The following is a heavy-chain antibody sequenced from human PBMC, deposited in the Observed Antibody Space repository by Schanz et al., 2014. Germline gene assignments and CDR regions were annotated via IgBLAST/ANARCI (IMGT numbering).Heavy chain of an antibody. J-gene: IGHJ4*02. CDR3: AKDHAGSDILTALGN. CDR2: ISYDGSTK. Sequence: QVQLAESGGGVVQPGRSLRLSCAASGFTFRSHAMHWVRQAPGKGLEWVAVISYDGSTKYYADSVKGRFTISRDNSKNTLYLQVNSLRPEDTAVYYCAKDHAGSDILTALGNWGQGTLVTVSS. V-gene: IGHV3-30*07. D-gene: IGHD3-9*01. CDR1: GFTFRSHA.